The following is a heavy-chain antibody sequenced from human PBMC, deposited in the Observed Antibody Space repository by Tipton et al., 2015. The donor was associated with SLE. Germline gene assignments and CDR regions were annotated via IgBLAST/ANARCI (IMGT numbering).Heavy chain of an antibody. J-gene: IGHJ6*02. V-gene: IGHV4-39*07. Sequence: TLSLTCIVSGGSIITNSYYWGWIRLPPGKRLEWIGTVYYSGTSYYNPSLQSRLTISVDTSENQFSLRLRSASAADTAVYYCARGGYYDSGGFYPYNYYTMAVWGQGTTVTVSS. CDR2: VYYSGTS. CDR3: ARGGYYDSGGFYPYNYYTMAV. D-gene: IGHD3-22*01. CDR1: GGSIITNSYY.